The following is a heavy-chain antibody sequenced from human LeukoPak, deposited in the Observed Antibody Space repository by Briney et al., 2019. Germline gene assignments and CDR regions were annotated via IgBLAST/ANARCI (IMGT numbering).Heavy chain of an antibody. CDR1: GFTFSSNA. CDR3: VKEYYYGSGSYFGGYGMDV. CDR2: ISSKGGST. J-gene: IGHJ6*04. V-gene: IGHV3-64D*06. Sequence: GGSLRLSCSASGFTFSSNAMPWVRQAQGKGLKYVSAISSKGGSTYYADSVKGRFTISRDNSKNTLYLQMSSLRAEDTAVYYCVKEYYYGSGSYFGGYGMDVWGKGTTVTVSS. D-gene: IGHD3-10*01.